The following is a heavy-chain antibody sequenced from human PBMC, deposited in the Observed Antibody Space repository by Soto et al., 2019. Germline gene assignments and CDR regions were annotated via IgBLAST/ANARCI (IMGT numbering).Heavy chain of an antibody. J-gene: IGHJ6*02. CDR1: RVAFSKFI. D-gene: IGHD6-19*01. CDR3: AKVRYSSPMGYYYGMDV. V-gene: IGHV1-69*01. Sequence: QAQLEQSGGEVKKPGSSVKVSCKASRVAFSKFIVTWVRQAPGLGLEWVGGIIPIFGTANYAQKFQGRVTGTADESTSTSYMEVNNLRSEDTAVYYCAKVRYSSPMGYYYGMDVWGQGTTVTVSS. CDR2: IIPIFGTA.